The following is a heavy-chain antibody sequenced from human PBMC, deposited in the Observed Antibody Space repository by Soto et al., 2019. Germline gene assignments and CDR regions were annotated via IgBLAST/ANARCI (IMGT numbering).Heavy chain of an antibody. Sequence: GASVKVSCKASGYTFTGYYIHWVRQAPGQGLEWMGWINPNSGGTNYAQKFQGRVTMTRDTSISTAYMELSRLRSDDTAVYYCARGLRFLEWLSGMDVWGQGTTVTVSS. CDR3: ARGLRFLEWLSGMDV. J-gene: IGHJ6*02. CDR1: GYTFTGYY. CDR2: INPNSGGT. V-gene: IGHV1-2*02. D-gene: IGHD3-3*01.